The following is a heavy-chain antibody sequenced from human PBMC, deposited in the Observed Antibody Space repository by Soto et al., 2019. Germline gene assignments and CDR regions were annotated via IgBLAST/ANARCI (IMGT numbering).Heavy chain of an antibody. V-gene: IGHV1-46*01. CDR1: GYTFTSYY. CDR2: IDPSGGST. J-gene: IGHJ5*02. Sequence: ASVKVSCKASGYTFTSYYMHWVRQAPGQGLEWMGIIDPSGGSTSYAQKFQGRVTMTRDTSTSTVYMELSSLRSEDTAVYYCARAIYSLGLFGVVPNWFDPWGQGTLVTVSS. D-gene: IGHD3-3*01. CDR3: ARAIYSLGLFGVVPNWFDP.